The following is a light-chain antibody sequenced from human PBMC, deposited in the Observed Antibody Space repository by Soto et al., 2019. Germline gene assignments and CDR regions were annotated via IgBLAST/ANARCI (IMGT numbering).Light chain of an antibody. V-gene: IGKV3-20*01. CDR2: GAS. J-gene: IGKJ1*01. CDR1: QRVTSKY. Sequence: NVLTQSSGTTALSSGEKATLPCQARQRVTSKYLAWYQQKPGQAPRLVMYGASIRTSGIPDRFSGSGSGTDFTLTISRLEPEDFAVYYCQQYVRSPWTFGQGTKVEIK. CDR3: QQYVRSPWT.